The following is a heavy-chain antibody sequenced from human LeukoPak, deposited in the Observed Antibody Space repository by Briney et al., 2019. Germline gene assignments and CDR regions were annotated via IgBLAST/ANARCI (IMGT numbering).Heavy chain of an antibody. CDR3: LSLGDYANY. Sequence: GGPLRLSCAASGFTFSSYAMSWVRQAPGKGLEWVSSISSSSSYIYYADSVKGRFTISRDNAKNSLYLQMNSLRAEDTAVYYCLSLGDYANYWGQGTLVTVSS. CDR1: GFTFSSYA. CDR2: ISSSSSYI. V-gene: IGHV3-21*01. J-gene: IGHJ4*02. D-gene: IGHD4-17*01.